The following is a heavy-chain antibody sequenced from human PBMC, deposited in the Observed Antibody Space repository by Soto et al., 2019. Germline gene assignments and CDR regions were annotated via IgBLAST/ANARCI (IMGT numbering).Heavy chain of an antibody. Sequence: GASVEVSCRASGGTFSSYAISWVRQAPGQGLEWMGGIIPIFGTANYAQKFQGRVTITADESTSTAYMELSSLRSEDTAVYYCARYDANLYYYDRSGPHAFDIWGQGTMVTVSS. V-gene: IGHV1-69*13. D-gene: IGHD3-22*01. CDR3: ARYDANLYYYDRSGPHAFDI. CDR2: IIPIFGTA. J-gene: IGHJ3*02. CDR1: GGTFSSYA.